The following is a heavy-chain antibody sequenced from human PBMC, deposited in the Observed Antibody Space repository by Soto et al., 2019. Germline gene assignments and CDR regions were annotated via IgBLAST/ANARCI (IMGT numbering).Heavy chain of an antibody. Sequence: EVQLLESGGGLVQPGGSLRLSCAASGVTFSSYAMSWVRQAPGKGLEWVSAISGSGGSTYYADSVKGRFTISRDNSKNTLYLQMNSLRAEDTAVYYCAKGVYSGYATSFPFDYWGQGTLVTVSS. D-gene: IGHD5-12*01. CDR1: GVTFSSYA. CDR3: AKGVYSGYATSFPFDY. J-gene: IGHJ4*02. CDR2: ISGSGGST. V-gene: IGHV3-23*01.